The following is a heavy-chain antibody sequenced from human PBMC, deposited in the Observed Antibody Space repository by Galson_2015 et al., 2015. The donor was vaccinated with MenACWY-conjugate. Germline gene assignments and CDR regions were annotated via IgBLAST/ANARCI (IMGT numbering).Heavy chain of an antibody. V-gene: IGHV1-69*01. CDR1: GGTFNTHA. CDR3: ARDRVGQTNSYYFDD. D-gene: IGHD1-26*01. Sequence: SCKVSGGTFNTHALTWVRQAPGHGLEWMGGVIPIVGTPNYAQKFQGRLTISADDSTSSAYMELKNLTPDDTAVYYCARDRVGQTNSYYFDDWGQGTVVTVSS. J-gene: IGHJ4*02. CDR2: VIPIVGTP.